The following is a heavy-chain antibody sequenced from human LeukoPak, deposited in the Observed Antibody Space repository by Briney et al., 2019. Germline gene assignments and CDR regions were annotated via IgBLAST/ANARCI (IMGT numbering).Heavy chain of an antibody. CDR3: LGGYYYSYMDV. D-gene: IGHD3-16*01. CDR1: GLAFSSYS. J-gene: IGHJ6*03. V-gene: IGHV3-74*01. CDR2: IDSDGSST. Sequence: PGGSLRLSCAASGLAFSSYSMNWVRQAPGKGLVWVSRIDSDGSSTNYADSVKGRFTISRDNAKNTLYLQMNSLRAEDTAVYYCLGGYYYSYMDVWGKGTTVTISS.